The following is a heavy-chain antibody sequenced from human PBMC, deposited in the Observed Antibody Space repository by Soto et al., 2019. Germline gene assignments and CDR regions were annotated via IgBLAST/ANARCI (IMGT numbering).Heavy chain of an antibody. CDR3: ARMYSSSWV. D-gene: IGHD6-13*01. J-gene: IGHJ4*02. CDR2: IKQDGSEK. Sequence: PGGSLRLSCAASGFTFSIYWMSWVRHAPGKGLEWVANIKQDGSEKYYVDSVKGRFTISRDNAKNSLYLQMNSLRAEDTAVYYCARMYSSSWVWGQGTLVTVSS. CDR1: GFTFSIYW. V-gene: IGHV3-7*03.